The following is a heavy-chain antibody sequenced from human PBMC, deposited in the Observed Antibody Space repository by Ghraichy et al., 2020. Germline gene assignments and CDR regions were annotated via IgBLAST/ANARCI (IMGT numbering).Heavy chain of an antibody. D-gene: IGHD3-10*01. CDR1: GYTFTSYD. CDR3: ARRELPTTRLPDY. Sequence: ASVKVSCKASGYTFTSYDINWVRQAPGQGLEWMGWMNPNSGNTGYAQKFQDRVTMTRNTSINTAYMELSGLGSEDTAVYYCARRELPTTRLPDYWGQGTLVTVSS. V-gene: IGHV1-8*01. J-gene: IGHJ4*02. CDR2: MNPNSGNT.